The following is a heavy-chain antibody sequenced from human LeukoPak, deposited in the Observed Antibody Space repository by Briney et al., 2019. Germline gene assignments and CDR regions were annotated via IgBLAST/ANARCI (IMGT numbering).Heavy chain of an antibody. CDR2: ISLSGQT. V-gene: IGHV4/OR15-8*02. Sequence: PSETLSLTCGVSGGSIRSTNWWSWVRQPPGQGLEWIGEISLSGQTNFNPSLNGRVTMSLDESRNQLSLKLTSVTAADTAVYYCARSDSSSSVVLGSYYGMDVWGQGTTVTVCS. D-gene: IGHD6-6*01. CDR3: ARSDSSSSVVLGSYYGMDV. J-gene: IGHJ6*02. CDR1: GGSIRSTNW.